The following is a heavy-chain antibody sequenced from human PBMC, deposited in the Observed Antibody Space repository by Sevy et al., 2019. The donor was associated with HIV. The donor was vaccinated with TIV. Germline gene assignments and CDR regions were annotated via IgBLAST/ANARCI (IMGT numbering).Heavy chain of an antibody. CDR3: GNTGGRNCSQIFFDY. CDR1: GFTFSSYG. Sequence: GGSLRLSCEASGFTFSSYGMSWVRQPPGKGLEWVSSISGTGGSTDYADSVKGRFTISRDNSKNTLYIHMISLRAEDTAVYFCGNTGGRNCSQIFFDYWGQGTLVTVSS. CDR2: ISGTGGST. D-gene: IGHD2-8*02. J-gene: IGHJ4*02. V-gene: IGHV3-23*01.